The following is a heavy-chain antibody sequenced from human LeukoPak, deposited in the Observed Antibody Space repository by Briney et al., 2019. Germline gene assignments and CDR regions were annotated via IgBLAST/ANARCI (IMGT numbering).Heavy chain of an antibody. Sequence: PGGSLRLSCAASGFTFSSYEMNWVRQAPGKGLEWVSYISSSGSTIYYADSVKGRFTISRDNAKNSLYLQMNSLRAEDTAVYYCARDWITEYSRPDGSGAYWGQGTLVTVSS. D-gene: IGHD6-6*01. V-gene: IGHV3-48*03. CDR2: ISSSGSTI. CDR3: ARDWITEYSRPDGSGAY. CDR1: GFTFSSYE. J-gene: IGHJ4*02.